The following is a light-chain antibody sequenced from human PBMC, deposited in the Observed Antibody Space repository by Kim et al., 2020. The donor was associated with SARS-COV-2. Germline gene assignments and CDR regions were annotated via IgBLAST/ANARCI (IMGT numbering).Light chain of an antibody. CDR2: ATT. V-gene: IGLV1-40*01. CDR1: SSNVGAGFD. Sequence: QSVLTQPPSVSEAPGQRVTISCTGSSSNVGAGFDVHWYQQLPGTAPKLLIFATTSRPSGVPDRFSASKSGTSASLAITGLQPEDEADYYCQSFDSSLGGWVFGGGTKLTVL. J-gene: IGLJ3*02. CDR3: QSFDSSLGGWV.